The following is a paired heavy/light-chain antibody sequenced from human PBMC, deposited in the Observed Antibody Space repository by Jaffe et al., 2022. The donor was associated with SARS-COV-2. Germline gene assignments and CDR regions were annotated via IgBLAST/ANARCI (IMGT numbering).Heavy chain of an antibody. CDR2: ISVSGGTT. J-gene: IGHJ4*02. D-gene: IGHD4-17*01. CDR3: AKDHATVVPSYYFDD. Sequence: EVQLLESGGGLVQSGGSLRLSCAASGFSFSSYAMNWVRQAPGKGLEWVSGISVSGGTTYYADSVKGRFTISADNSRNTLYLQMDRLRAEDTAVYYCAKDHATVVPSYYFDDWGQGTLVTVSS. CDR1: GFSFSSYA. V-gene: IGHV3-23*01.
Light chain of an antibody. V-gene: IGKV1D-8*01. CDR2: AAS. Sequence: VIWMTQSPSLLSASTGDRVTISCRVSQGISSYLAWYQQRPGKAPELLIYAASILQSGVPSRFSGSGSGTDFTLTISYLQSEDFASYYCQQYYNFPRTFGQGTKVEVK. CDR3: QQYYNFPRT. J-gene: IGKJ1*01. CDR1: QGISSY.